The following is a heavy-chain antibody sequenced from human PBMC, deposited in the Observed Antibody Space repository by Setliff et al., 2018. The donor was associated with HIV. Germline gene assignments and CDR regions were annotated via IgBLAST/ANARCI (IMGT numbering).Heavy chain of an antibody. CDR2: IKQDGSEK. Sequence: GESLRLSCAASGFTFSSNWMSWVRQAPGKGLEWVANIKQDGSEKYYVDSVKGRFTISRDNAKNSLYLQMNSLRAEDTAVYYCARTRLGAAYFDFWGQGIPVTVSS. D-gene: IGHD6-13*01. CDR1: GFTFSSNW. J-gene: IGHJ4*02. CDR3: ARTRLGAAYFDF. V-gene: IGHV3-7*01.